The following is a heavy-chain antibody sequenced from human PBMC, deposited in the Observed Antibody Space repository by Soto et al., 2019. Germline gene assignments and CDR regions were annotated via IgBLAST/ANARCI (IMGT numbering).Heavy chain of an antibody. V-gene: IGHV3-53*01. CDR1: GFTVSSNY. Sequence: GSLRLSCAASGFTVSSNYMSWVRQAPGKGLEWVSVIYSGGSTNYADSVKGRFTISRDNAKNSLYLQMNSLRAEDTAVHYCAKYYYDSSGYRETSPSDYWGQGTLVTVSS. D-gene: IGHD3-22*01. CDR2: IYSGGST. J-gene: IGHJ4*02. CDR3: AKYYYDSSGYRETSPSDY.